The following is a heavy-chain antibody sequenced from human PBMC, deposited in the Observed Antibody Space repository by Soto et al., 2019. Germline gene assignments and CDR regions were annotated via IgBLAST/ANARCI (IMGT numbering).Heavy chain of an antibody. J-gene: IGHJ4*02. V-gene: IGHV3-33*01. D-gene: IGHD3-10*01. Sequence: QVQLVESGGGVVQPGRSLRLSCAASGFSFSSYGMHWVRQAPGTGLEWVAIIWYDGSNKYYGDSVKGRFTLSRDNSMNTLYLQMNSLRADDTAVYYCARDGGYGSGSREDYWGQGTLVTVSS. CDR2: IWYDGSNK. CDR3: ARDGGYGSGSREDY. CDR1: GFSFSSYG.